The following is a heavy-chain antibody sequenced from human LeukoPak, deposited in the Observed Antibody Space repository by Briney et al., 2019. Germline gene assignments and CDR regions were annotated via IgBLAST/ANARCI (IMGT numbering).Heavy chain of an antibody. CDR1: GFPFSNYV. CDR3: ARDRFAYSSGPDY. Sequence: GGSLRLSCAASGFPFSNYVMHWVRQAPGKGLEWVALISYDGSFQYYADSVKGRFTISRDNSKNTLYLQMNSLLTEDTTVYYCARDRFAYSSGPDYWGQGTLVTVSS. J-gene: IGHJ4*02. V-gene: IGHV3-30*04. D-gene: IGHD6-19*01. CDR2: ISYDGSFQ.